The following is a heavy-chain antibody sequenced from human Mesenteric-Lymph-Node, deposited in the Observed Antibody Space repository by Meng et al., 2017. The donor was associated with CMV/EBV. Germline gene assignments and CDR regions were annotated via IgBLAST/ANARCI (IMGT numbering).Heavy chain of an antibody. V-gene: IGHV4-61*01. CDR1: GGSVSSGTYY. CDR2: ISYSGNT. Sequence: SKTLSLTCTVSGGSVSSGTYYWSWIRQPPGKGLEWIGYISYSGNTNYNPSLKSRVTISADTSKNQFSLKLTSLTAADTAVYYCARGGEEARNYYHGMDVWGQGTTVTVSS. J-gene: IGHJ6*02. D-gene: IGHD2-21*01. CDR3: ARGGEEARNYYHGMDV.